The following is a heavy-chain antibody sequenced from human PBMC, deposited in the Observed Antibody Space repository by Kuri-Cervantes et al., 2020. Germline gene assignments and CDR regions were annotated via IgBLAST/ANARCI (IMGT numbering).Heavy chain of an antibody. CDR2: ILHDGIDK. V-gene: IGHV3-30*19. Sequence: GESLKISCAASGFTFSSYGMHWVRQAPGKGLEWVAMILHDGIDKYYADSVKGRFTISRDNSKNTLYLRMSSLRAEDTAVYYCAKDWDSGWYDYFDYWGQGILVTVSS. CDR3: AKDWDSGWYDYFDY. CDR1: GFTFSSYG. D-gene: IGHD6-19*01. J-gene: IGHJ4*02.